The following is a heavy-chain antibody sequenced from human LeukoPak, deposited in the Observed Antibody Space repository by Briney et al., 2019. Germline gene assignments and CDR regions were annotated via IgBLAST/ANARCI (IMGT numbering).Heavy chain of an antibody. J-gene: IGHJ4*02. D-gene: IGHD2-8*01. CDR2: ISAYNGNS. CDR1: GYTFSSHG. V-gene: IGHV1-18*01. Sequence: ASVKVSCKASGYTFSSHGISRVRQAPGQGLEWMGWISAYNGNSNYAQKFQGRVTMTTDTSTSTAYMELRSLRSDDTAVYYCARESGVLAAPGYWGQGTLVTVSS. CDR3: ARESGVLAAPGY.